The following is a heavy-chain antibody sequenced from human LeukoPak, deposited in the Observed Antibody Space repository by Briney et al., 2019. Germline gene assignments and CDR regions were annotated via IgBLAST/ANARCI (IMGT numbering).Heavy chain of an antibody. J-gene: IGHJ4*02. CDR1: GYTFTEYY. Sequence: ASVKVSCKVSGYTFTEYYMHWVQQAPGKGLEWMGLVDPEDDETLYAEKFQGRVTITADTSSDTAYMELGSLRSEDTAVYYCATVSGSGSYYNHFDYWGQGTLVTVSS. CDR3: ATVSGSGSYYNHFDY. V-gene: IGHV1-69-2*01. CDR2: VDPEDDET. D-gene: IGHD3-10*01.